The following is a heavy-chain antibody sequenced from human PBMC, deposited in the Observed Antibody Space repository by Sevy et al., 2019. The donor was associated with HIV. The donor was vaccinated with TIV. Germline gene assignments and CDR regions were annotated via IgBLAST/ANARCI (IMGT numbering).Heavy chain of an antibody. J-gene: IGHJ3*02. CDR3: TGVKYYNDDSGYYPGAYDI. CDR1: GFTFGDSA. D-gene: IGHD3-22*01. CDR2: IRSKAYGGTT. V-gene: IGHV3-49*03. Sequence: GGSLRLSCTASGFTFGDSAMSWFRQAPGKGLEWVGFIRSKAYGGTTEYAAAVKGRFTISRDDSKSIAYLQMNSLKTEDTAGYYCTGVKYYNDDSGYYPGAYDIWGQGTMVTVSS.